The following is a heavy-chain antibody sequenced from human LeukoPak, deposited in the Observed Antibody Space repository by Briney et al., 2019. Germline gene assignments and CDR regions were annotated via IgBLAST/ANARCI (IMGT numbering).Heavy chain of an antibody. V-gene: IGHV4-34*01. J-gene: IGHJ4*02. Sequence: SEALSLTCAVYGGSFSGYYWSWIRQPPGKGLEWIGEINHSGSTNYNPSLKSRVTISVDTSKNQFSLKLSSVTAADTAVYYCARDSSSWYGGFDYWGQGTLVTVSS. D-gene: IGHD6-13*01. CDR3: ARDSSSWYGGFDY. CDR2: INHSGST. CDR1: GGSFSGYY.